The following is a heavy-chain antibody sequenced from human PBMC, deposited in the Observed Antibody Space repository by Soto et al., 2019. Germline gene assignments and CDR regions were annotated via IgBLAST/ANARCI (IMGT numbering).Heavy chain of an antibody. J-gene: IGHJ5*02. CDR3: ARVSALVTANH. Sequence: PSETLSLTCAVYGGSFSGYYWSWIRQPPGKGLEWIGEINHSGNTNYNPSLKSRVTISVDTSKNQFSLKLSSVTAADTAVYYCARVSALVTANHWGQGTLVTVSS. V-gene: IGHV4-34*01. CDR2: INHSGNT. CDR1: GGSFSGYY. D-gene: IGHD2-21*02.